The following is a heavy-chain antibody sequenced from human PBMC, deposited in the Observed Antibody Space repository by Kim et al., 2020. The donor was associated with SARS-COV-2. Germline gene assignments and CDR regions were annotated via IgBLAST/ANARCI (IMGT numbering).Heavy chain of an antibody. CDR3: AKDGQQWLETNGYYFDY. V-gene: IGHV3-43*01. Sequence: VKGRFTISRDNSKNSLDLQMNSLRTEDTALYYCAKDGQQWLETNGYYFDYWGQGTLVTVSS. J-gene: IGHJ4*02. D-gene: IGHD6-19*01.